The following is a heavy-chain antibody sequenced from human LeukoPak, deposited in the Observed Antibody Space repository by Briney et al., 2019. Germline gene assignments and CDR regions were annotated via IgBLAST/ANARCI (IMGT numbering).Heavy chain of an antibody. CDR3: AFITGTTTYFDY. Sequence: SETLSLTCAVYGGSFSGYYWSWIRQPPGKRLEWIGEINHSGSTNYNPSLKSRVTISVDTSKNQFSLKLSSVTAADTAVYYCAFITGTTTYFDYWGQGTLVTVSS. CDR1: GGSFSGYY. V-gene: IGHV4-34*01. CDR2: INHSGST. J-gene: IGHJ4*02. D-gene: IGHD1-7*01.